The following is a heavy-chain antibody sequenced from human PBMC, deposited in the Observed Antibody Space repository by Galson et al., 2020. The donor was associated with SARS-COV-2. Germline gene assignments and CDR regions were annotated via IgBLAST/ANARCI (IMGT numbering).Heavy chain of an antibody. D-gene: IGHD5-12*01. V-gene: IGHV4-59*01. Sequence: SETLSLTCTVSGDSISSYYWNWIRQPPGKGLEWIGYIHYSGSTNYNPSLKSRVTISEDTSTNQLSLSLSSVTAADTAVYYCACSQIRDGYDYWGYWGHGTLVTVSS. CDR3: ACSQIRDGYDYWGY. CDR1: GDSISSYY. CDR2: IHYSGST. J-gene: IGHJ4*01.